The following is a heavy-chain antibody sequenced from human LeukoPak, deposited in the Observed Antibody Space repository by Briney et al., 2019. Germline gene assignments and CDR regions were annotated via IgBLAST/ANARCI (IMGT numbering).Heavy chain of an antibody. Sequence: GGSLRLSCAASGFTFSSYAMSWVRQAPGKGLEWVSAISGSGGSTYYADSVKGRFTISRDNSKNTLYLQMNSLRAEDTAVYYCAKGTNGGTRNYLDYWGQGTLVTVSS. CDR2: ISGSGGST. CDR3: AKGTNGGTRNYLDY. D-gene: IGHD2-8*01. J-gene: IGHJ4*02. CDR1: GFTFSSYA. V-gene: IGHV3-23*01.